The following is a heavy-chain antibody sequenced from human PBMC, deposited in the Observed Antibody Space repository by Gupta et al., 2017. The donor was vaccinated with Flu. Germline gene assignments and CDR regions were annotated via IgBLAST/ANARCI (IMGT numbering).Heavy chain of an antibody. CDR1: GFTFSDAS. CDR2: IKTKTDGGTT. Sequence: EVQLVESGGGLVKPGGSLRLSCAASGFTFSDASMSWVRQAPGKGLEWVGRIKTKTDGGTTDYPAPAKGRFTISRDDSKNTLYLQMNNLKAEDTALYYCSTSDYYAPEGAFDIWGQGTMVTVSS. J-gene: IGHJ3*02. D-gene: IGHD3-22*01. V-gene: IGHV3-15*01. CDR3: STSDYYAPEGAFDI.